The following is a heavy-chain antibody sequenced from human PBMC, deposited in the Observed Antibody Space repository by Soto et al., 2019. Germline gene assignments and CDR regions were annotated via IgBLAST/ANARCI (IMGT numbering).Heavy chain of an antibody. Sequence: ASVKVSCKASGYTFGSYYMHWVRQAPGQGLEWMGLINPSDDGISYAQKFQGRVTITRDTSASTAYMELSSLRSEDTAVYYCARDLGGWPDYWG. CDR2: INPSDDGI. CDR1: GYTFGSYY. V-gene: IGHV1-46*01. CDR3: ARDLGGWPDY. J-gene: IGHJ4*01. D-gene: IGHD2-15*01.